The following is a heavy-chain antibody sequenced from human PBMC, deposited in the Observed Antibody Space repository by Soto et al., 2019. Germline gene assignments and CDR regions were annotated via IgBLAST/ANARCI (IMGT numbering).Heavy chain of an antibody. CDR3: ARDTSGYSSGGLAY. CDR1: GITVSTNY. J-gene: IGHJ4*01. Sequence: EVLLVESGGGLVQPGGSLTLSCAASGITVSTNYMTWVLQAPGKVLEWVSEIYTGGTTSYADSVKDIFIISRDNSKNSLCLQMTSLRAEDPAVYYCARDTSGYSSGGLAYWGLGTLVTVSS. V-gene: IGHV3-66*01. D-gene: IGHD2-15*01. CDR2: IYTGGTT.